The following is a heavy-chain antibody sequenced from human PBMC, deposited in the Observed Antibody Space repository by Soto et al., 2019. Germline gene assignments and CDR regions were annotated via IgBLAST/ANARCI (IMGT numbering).Heavy chain of an antibody. CDR3: ARVNYYDSSGVFDP. J-gene: IGHJ5*02. Sequence: SETLSLTCAVSGYSISSGYYWDWIRQPPGKGLEWIGSIYHSGSTYYNPSLKSRVTISVDTSKNQFSLKLSSVTAADTAVYYCARVNYYDSSGVFDPWGQGTLVTVS. D-gene: IGHD3-22*01. CDR2: IYHSGST. CDR1: GYSISSGYY. V-gene: IGHV4-38-2*01.